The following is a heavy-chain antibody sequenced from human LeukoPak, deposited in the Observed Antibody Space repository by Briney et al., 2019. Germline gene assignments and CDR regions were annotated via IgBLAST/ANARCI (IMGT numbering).Heavy chain of an antibody. Sequence: PGGSLRLSCAASGFTFSSYSMNWVRQAPGKGLEWLSYISNSGTTIYQADSVKGRFTIARDNAKNSLYLQMNSLRAEDTAVYYCARDTGESLAFDFWGQGTMVTVSS. CDR3: ARDTGESLAFDF. J-gene: IGHJ3*01. CDR1: GFTFSSYS. V-gene: IGHV3-48*04. D-gene: IGHD2-21*01. CDR2: ISNSGTTI.